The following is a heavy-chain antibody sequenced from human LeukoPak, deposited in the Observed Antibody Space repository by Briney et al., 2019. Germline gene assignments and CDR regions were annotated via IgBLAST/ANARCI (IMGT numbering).Heavy chain of an antibody. D-gene: IGHD3-9*01. J-gene: IGHJ4*02. CDR1: GFTFSSYG. CDR3: ATLSGLRYFDWLSYRPYYFDY. CDR2: IRYDGSNK. Sequence: PGGSLRLSCVASGFTFSSYGMHWVRQAPGKGLEWVAFIRYDGSNKYYADSVKGRFTISRDNSKNTLYLQMNSLRAEDTAVYYCATLSGLRYFDWLSYRPYYFDYWGQGTLVTVSS. V-gene: IGHV3-30*02.